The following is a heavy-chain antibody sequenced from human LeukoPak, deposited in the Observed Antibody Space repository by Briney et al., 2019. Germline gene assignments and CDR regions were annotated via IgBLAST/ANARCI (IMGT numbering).Heavy chain of an antibody. J-gene: IGHJ4*02. Sequence: ASVKVSCKASVYTFTSYGLSWVRQAPGQGLEWMGWISTYNDNTKYAQNLQGRVTMTTDTYTHTAYMELRSLRSDDTAVYYCARSRGRTVITNLAYWGQGTLVTVSS. V-gene: IGHV1-18*01. CDR1: VYTFTSYG. D-gene: IGHD4-23*01. CDR2: ISTYNDNT. CDR3: ARSRGRTVITNLAY.